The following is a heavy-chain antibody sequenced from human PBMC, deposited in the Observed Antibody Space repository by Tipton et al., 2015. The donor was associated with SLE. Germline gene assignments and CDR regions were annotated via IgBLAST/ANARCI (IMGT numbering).Heavy chain of an antibody. CDR1: GFTFSDHY. J-gene: IGHJ1*01. Sequence: SLRLSCLASGFTFSDHYMSWIRQAPGKGLEWLSYISGSGDVLYYADSVKGRFIISRDNSKSTLNLQMASLRAEDTAVYYCAKPAPRDYGARADYFQQWGQGTLVSVSS. CDR2: ISGSGDVL. CDR3: AKPAPRDYGARADYFQQ. V-gene: IGHV3-11*04. D-gene: IGHD4-17*01.